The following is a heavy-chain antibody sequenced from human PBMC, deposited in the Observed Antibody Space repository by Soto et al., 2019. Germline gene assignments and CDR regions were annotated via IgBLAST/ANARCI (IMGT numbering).Heavy chain of an antibody. Sequence: EVQLVQPGAEAKKPGESLRLSCQGSGYRYINYWISWVRQMPGKGLEWVGRIDTSASYTVYSPSFQGPVTLSIYTAINAASLEWISLQASETAMYYCVRHGNGTSFYFDFWCWGTLVPVSS. CDR3: VRHGNGTSFYFDF. J-gene: IGHJ4*02. D-gene: IGHD1-1*01. V-gene: IGHV5-10-1*03. CDR1: GYRYINYW. CDR2: IDTSASYT.